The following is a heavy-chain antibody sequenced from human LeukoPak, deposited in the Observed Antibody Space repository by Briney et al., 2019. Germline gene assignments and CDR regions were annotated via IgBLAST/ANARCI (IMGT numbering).Heavy chain of an antibody. CDR1: GFTFSTYN. CDR3: ARDRQYNWNYGSY. V-gene: IGHV3-21*01. Sequence: GGSLRLSCAASGFTFSTYNMNWVRQAPGKGLEWVSSITYISYADSVKGRFTISRDNSKNTLYLQMNSLRAEDTAVYYCARDRQYNWNYGSYWGQGTLVTVSS. CDR2: ITYI. J-gene: IGHJ4*02. D-gene: IGHD1-7*01.